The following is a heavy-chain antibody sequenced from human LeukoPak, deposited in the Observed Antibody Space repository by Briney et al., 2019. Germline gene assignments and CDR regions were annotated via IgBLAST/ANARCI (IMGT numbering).Heavy chain of an antibody. J-gene: IGHJ6*03. CDR2: IIPIFGTA. D-gene: IGHD2-2*01. CDR1: GGTFSSYA. V-gene: IGHV1-69*13. CDR3: ARAGYCSSTSCQHFTRDVYYYYYYMDV. Sequence: AASVKVSCKASGGTFSSYAISWVRQAPGQGLEWMGGIIPIFGTANYAQKFQGRVTITADESTSTAYMGLSSLRSEDTAVYYCARAGYCSSTSCQHFTRDVYYYYYYMDVWGKGTTVTISS.